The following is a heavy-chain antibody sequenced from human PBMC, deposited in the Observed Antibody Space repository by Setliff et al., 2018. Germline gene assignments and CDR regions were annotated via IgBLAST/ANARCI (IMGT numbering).Heavy chain of an antibody. CDR3: ARMSGFLYMDV. J-gene: IGHJ6*03. Sequence: SETLSLTCSVSGGSISSSSCYWDWIRQPPGKGLEWIASIYYSGSNYYNPSLKSRVTISIDKSNNQFSLKLTSMTAADTAVYYCARMSGFLYMDVWGKGTTVTVSS. V-gene: IGHV4-39*07. CDR2: IYYSGSN. D-gene: IGHD3-3*01. CDR1: GGSISSSSCY.